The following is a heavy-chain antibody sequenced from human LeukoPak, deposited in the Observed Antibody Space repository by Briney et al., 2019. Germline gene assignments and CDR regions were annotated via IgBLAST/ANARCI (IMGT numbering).Heavy chain of an antibody. Sequence: ASVKVSCKASGYTFTSFGINWVRQAPGQGLELMGWISAYNGNTDYAQNLQGRVTMTTDTFTSTAYMELRSLRSDDTAVYYCAGAVTVTTGPLGYWGQGTLVTVSS. CDR2: ISAYNGNT. CDR1: GYTFTSFG. D-gene: IGHD4-17*01. J-gene: IGHJ4*02. V-gene: IGHV1-18*01. CDR3: AGAVTVTTGPLGY.